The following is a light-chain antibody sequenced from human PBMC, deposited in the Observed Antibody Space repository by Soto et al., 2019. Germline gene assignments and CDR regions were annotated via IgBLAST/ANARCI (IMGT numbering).Light chain of an antibody. Sequence: AIRMTQSPSSLSASTGDRVTITCRASQGISSYLAWYQQKPGKAPKLLIYAASTLQSGVPSRFSGSGSGTDFTLTISSLQPEDFATYFCKQSSAFPLTFGGGTKVDI. CDR1: QGISSY. CDR3: KQSSAFPLT. CDR2: AAS. V-gene: IGKV1-8*01. J-gene: IGKJ4*01.